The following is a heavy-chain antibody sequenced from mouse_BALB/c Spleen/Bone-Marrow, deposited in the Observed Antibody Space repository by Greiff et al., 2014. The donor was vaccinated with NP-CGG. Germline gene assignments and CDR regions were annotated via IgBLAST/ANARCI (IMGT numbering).Heavy chain of an antibody. D-gene: IGHD2-1*01. V-gene: IGHV7-3*02. Sequence: EVKLVESGGGLVQPGGSLRLSCATSGFTFTDYYVSWVRQPPGKALEWLGFIRNKANGYTTEYSASVKGRFTISRDNSQSILYLQMNTLRAEDSATYYCARDVGNYVRFAYWGQGTLVTVSA. CDR2: IRNKANGYTT. CDR3: ARDVGNYVRFAY. J-gene: IGHJ3*01. CDR1: GFTFTDYY.